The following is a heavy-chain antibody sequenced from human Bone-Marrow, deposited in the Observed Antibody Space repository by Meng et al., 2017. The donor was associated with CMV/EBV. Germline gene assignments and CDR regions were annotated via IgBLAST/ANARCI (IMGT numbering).Heavy chain of an antibody. Sequence: GGSLRLSCAASGFTFSSYAMSWVRQAPGKGLEWVSAISGSGGSTYYADSVKGRFTISRDNSKNTLYLQMNSLRAEDTAVYYCAKDCVDGYSSNSYYFDYCGQGTLVTVSS. D-gene: IGHD6-19*01. V-gene: IGHV3-23*01. CDR1: GFTFSSYA. J-gene: IGHJ4*02. CDR2: ISGSGGST. CDR3: AKDCVDGYSSNSYYFDY.